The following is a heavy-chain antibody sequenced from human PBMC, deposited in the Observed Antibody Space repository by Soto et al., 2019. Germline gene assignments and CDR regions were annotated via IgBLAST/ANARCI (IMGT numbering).Heavy chain of an antibody. D-gene: IGHD2-2*01. Sequence: QVQLVQSGAEVKKPGSSVKVSCKASGGTFSSYAISWVRQAPGQGLEWMGGIIPIFGTANYAQKFQGRVTITADESTSTAYMELRRLRSEDTAVYYCARDIVVVPAAPPSWFDPWGQGTLVTVSS. V-gene: IGHV1-69*01. CDR1: GGTFSSYA. CDR2: IIPIFGTA. J-gene: IGHJ5*02. CDR3: ARDIVVVPAAPPSWFDP.